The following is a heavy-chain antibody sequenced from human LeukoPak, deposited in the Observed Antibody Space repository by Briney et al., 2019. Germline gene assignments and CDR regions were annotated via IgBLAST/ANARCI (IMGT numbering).Heavy chain of an antibody. V-gene: IGHV3-23*01. CDR1: GFIVSSKY. J-gene: IGHJ4*02. CDR2: ISGSDGST. CDR3: AKDLSPGVY. Sequence: PGGSLRLSCAASGFIVSSKYMSWVRQAPGKGLEWVSAISGSDGSTYYADSVKGRFTISRDNSKNTLYLQMNSLRAEDTAVYYCAKDLSPGVYWGQGTLVTVSS. D-gene: IGHD2-8*01.